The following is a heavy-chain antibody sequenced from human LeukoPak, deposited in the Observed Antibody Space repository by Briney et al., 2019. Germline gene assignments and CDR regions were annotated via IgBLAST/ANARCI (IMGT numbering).Heavy chain of an antibody. CDR1: GSIFSSYW. D-gene: IGHD3-22*01. CDR3: AKDSSGYYYRSPGFDY. V-gene: IGHV3-74*01. CDR2: IHTDGSST. Sequence: GGSLRLSCAASGSIFSSYWMHWVRQAPGKGLVWVSRIHTDGSSTSYADSVKGRFTISRDNSKNTLYLQMNSLRAEDTAVYYCAKDSSGYYYRSPGFDYWGQGTLVTVSS. J-gene: IGHJ4*02.